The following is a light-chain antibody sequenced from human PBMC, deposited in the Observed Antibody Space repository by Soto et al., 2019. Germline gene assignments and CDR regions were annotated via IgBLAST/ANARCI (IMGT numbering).Light chain of an antibody. CDR2: EVT. CDR3: SSYAGSNTLV. CDR1: NSDVGSYDY. Sequence: QLVLTQPPSASGSPGQSVTISCTGTNSDVGSYDYVSWYQQHPGKVPKLIIFEVTKRPSGVPDRFSGSKSGNTASLTVSGLQTGDEADYYCSSYAGSNTLVFGGGTQLTVL. J-gene: IGLJ3*02. V-gene: IGLV2-8*01.